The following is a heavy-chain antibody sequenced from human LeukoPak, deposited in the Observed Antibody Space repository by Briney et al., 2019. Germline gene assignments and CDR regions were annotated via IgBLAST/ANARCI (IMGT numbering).Heavy chain of an antibody. CDR2: IYYSGST. D-gene: IGHD3-10*01. J-gene: IGHJ5*02. CDR1: GGSISSYY. CDR3: AREVRGVIRWNWFGP. V-gene: IGHV4-59*01. Sequence: SSETLSLACTVSGGSISSYYWSWIRQPPVKGLEWIGYIYYSGSTNYNPSLKSRVTISVDTSKNQFSLKLSSVTAADTAVYYCAREVRGVIRWNWFGPWGQGTLVTVSS.